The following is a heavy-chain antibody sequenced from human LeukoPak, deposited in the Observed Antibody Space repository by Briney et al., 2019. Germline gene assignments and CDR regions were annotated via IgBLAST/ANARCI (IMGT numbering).Heavy chain of an antibody. CDR3: ARGSSSPQSF. J-gene: IGHJ4*02. D-gene: IGHD6-13*01. V-gene: IGHV3-66*01. CDR2: IYGGGST. Sequence: GVSLRLSCAASGFTVSSNYMSWVRQAPGKGLEWVSVIYGGGSTYYADSVKGRFTISRDNSKNTLYLQMNSLRAEDTAVYYCARGSSSPQSFWGQGTLVTVSS. CDR1: GFTVSSNY.